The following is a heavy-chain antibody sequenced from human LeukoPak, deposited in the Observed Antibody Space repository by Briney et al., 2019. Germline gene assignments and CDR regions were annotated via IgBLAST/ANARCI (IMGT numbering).Heavy chain of an antibody. D-gene: IGHD2-15*01. CDR2: ISGSGGST. V-gene: IGHV3-23*01. CDR1: GFTFSSYA. J-gene: IGHJ4*02. Sequence: PGGSLRLSCAASGFTFSSYAMSWVRQAPGKGLEWVSAISGSGGSTYYADSVKGRFTISRDNSKNTLYLQMNSLRAEDTAVYYCAKHDGYCSGGSCLLFDYWGQGTLVTVSS. CDR3: AKHDGYCSGGSCLLFDY.